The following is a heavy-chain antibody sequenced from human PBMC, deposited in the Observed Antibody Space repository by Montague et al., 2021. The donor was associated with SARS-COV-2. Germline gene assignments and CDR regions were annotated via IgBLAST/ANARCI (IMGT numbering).Heavy chain of an antibody. CDR2: ISSGGLSI. J-gene: IGHJ4*02. D-gene: IGHD3-3*01. V-gene: IGHV3-11*01. Sequence: SLRLSCAASGFSFSDYYMTWIRQAPGKGLEWVSYISSGGLSIYYSDSVKGRFTISGDNANKTLFLQMNSLRAEDTAVYYCARRGKAITVPYFDYWGQGTPVAASS. CDR3: ARRGKAITVPYFDY. CDR1: GFSFSDYY.